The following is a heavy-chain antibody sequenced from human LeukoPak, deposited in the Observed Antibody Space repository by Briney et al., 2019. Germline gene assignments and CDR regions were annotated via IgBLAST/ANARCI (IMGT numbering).Heavy chain of an antibody. CDR3: AAHKYSSGWYGGWFDP. V-gene: IGHV4-59*08. CDR1: GDSISSYY. J-gene: IGHJ5*02. Sequence: SETLSLTCTVSGDSISSYYWSWIRQPPGKGLEWIGYISYSGSTNYNPSLESRVTVSVDTSKNQFSLKLSSVTAADTAVYYCAAHKYSSGWYGGWFDPWGQGTLVTVSS. CDR2: ISYSGST. D-gene: IGHD6-19*01.